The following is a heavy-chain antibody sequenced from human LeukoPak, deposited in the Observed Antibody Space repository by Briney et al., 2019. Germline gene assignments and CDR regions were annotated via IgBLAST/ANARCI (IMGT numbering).Heavy chain of an antibody. CDR2: ISGSGGST. CDR3: AKGRRYSGWGLGY. CDR1: GFTFSSFA. V-gene: IGHV3-23*01. J-gene: IGHJ4*02. Sequence: GGSLRLSCAASGFTFSSFAMSWVRQAPGKGLEWVSAISGSGGSTYYADSVKGRFTISRDNSKNTLYLQMNSLRAEDTAVYYCAKGRRYSGWGLGYWGQGTLVTVSS. D-gene: IGHD6-19*01.